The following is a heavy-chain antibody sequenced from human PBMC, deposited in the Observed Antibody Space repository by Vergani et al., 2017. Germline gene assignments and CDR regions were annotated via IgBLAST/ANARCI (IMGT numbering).Heavy chain of an antibody. Sequence: EVQLVESGGGLVQPGGSLRLSCAASGFTFSSYEMNWVRQAPGTGLEWVSYISSSGSTIYYADSVKGRFTISRDNAKNSLYLQRNSLRAEDTAVYYCAGRTRYCSGGSCYRYFQHWGQGTLVTVSS. CDR3: AGRTRYCSGGSCYRYFQH. CDR1: GFTFSSYE. J-gene: IGHJ1*01. V-gene: IGHV3-48*03. D-gene: IGHD2-15*01. CDR2: ISSSGSTI.